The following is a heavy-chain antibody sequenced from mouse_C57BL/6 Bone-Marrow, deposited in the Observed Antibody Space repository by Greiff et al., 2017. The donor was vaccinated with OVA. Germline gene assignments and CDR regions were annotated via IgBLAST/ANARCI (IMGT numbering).Heavy chain of an antibody. CDR1: GYTFTSYD. V-gene: IGHV1-85*01. J-gene: IGHJ2*01. CDR3: ARFHYYGSLYYFDY. Sequence: QVQLKQSGPELVKPGASVKLSCKASGYTFTSYDINWGKQRPGQGLEWIGWIYPRDGSTKYNEKFKGKATLPVDTSSSTAYMELHSLTSEDSAVYFCARFHYYGSLYYFDYWGQGTTLTVSS. D-gene: IGHD1-1*01. CDR2: IYPRDGST.